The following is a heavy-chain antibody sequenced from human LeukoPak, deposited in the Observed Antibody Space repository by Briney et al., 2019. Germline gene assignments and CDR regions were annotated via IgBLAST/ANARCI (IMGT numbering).Heavy chain of an antibody. CDR1: GYTFTSYT. CDR2: INTNTGNP. D-gene: IGHD1-26*01. J-gene: IGHJ4*02. Sequence: GASVKVSCKASGYTFTSYTMNWVRQAPGQGLEWMGWINTNTGNPTYAQGFTGRFVFSLDTSVSTAYLQISSLKAEDTAVYYCATTSSGTYYSYWGQGTLVTVSS. CDR3: ATTSSGTYYSY. V-gene: IGHV7-4-1*02.